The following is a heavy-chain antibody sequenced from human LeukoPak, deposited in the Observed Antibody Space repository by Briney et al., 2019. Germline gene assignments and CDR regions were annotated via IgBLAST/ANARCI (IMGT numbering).Heavy chain of an antibody. V-gene: IGHV4-39*07. D-gene: IGHD1-26*01. CDR3: ARRRRGSYLTWDY. Sequence: SETLSLTCTVSGGSISSSGYYWSWIRQPPGKGLEWIGEINHSGSTNYNPSLKSRVTISVDTSKNQFSLKLSSVTAADTAVYYCARRRRGSYLTWDYWGQGTLVTVSS. CDR2: INHSGST. CDR1: GGSISSSGYY. J-gene: IGHJ4*02.